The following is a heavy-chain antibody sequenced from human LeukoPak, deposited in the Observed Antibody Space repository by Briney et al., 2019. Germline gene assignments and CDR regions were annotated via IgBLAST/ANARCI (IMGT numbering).Heavy chain of an antibody. CDR2: ISYDGSNK. CDR3: ARGNSGWFDDDHNWFDP. Sequence: GGSLRLSCAASGFTFSSYAMHWVRQAPGKGLEWVAVISYDGSNKCYADSVKGRFTISRDNSKNTLYLQMNSLRAEDTAVYYCARGNSGWFDDDHNWFDPWGQGTLVTVSS. J-gene: IGHJ5*02. CDR1: GFTFSSYA. D-gene: IGHD6-19*01. V-gene: IGHV3-30*04.